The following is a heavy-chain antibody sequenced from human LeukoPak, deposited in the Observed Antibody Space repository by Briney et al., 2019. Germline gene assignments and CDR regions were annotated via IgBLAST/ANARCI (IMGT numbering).Heavy chain of an antibody. J-gene: IGHJ4*02. CDR1: GYSFTTYW. CDR3: ARRQAVTGAPFDY. V-gene: IGHV5-51*01. CDR2: MYAGGSDS. D-gene: IGHD4-17*01. Sequence: GESLKISCKGSGYSFTTYWIAWVRQMPGKGLEWMGVMYAGGSDSRYSPSFEGQVTMSVDASINTAYLQWSSLKASDTAIYFCARRQAVTGAPFDYWGQGILVTVSS.